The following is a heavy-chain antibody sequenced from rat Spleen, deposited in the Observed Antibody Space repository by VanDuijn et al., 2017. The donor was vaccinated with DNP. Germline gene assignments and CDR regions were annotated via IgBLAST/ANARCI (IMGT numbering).Heavy chain of an antibody. V-gene: IGHV3-1*01. CDR2: ISYSGSI. CDR1: GYSITNNY. J-gene: IGHJ2*01. Sequence: EVQLQESGPGLVKPSQSLSLTCSVTGYSITNNYWGWIRKFPGNKMEWMGYISYSGSIRYNPSLTSRVSITRDTSTNQFFLQLNSVTTEDTATYYCARWVRYFDTWGQGVMVTVSS. CDR3: ARWVRYFDT. D-gene: IGHD1-1*01.